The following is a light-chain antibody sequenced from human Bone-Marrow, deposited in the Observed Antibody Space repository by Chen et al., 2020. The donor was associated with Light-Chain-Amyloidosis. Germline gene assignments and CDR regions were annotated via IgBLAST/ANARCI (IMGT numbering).Light chain of an antibody. V-gene: IGLV1-44*01. CDR1: SSNIGSET. CDR3: SAWDDSLNSWV. J-gene: IGLJ3*02. Sequence: QSALTQPPSASGAPGQRVTISCSGSSSNIGSETVNWYQLLPGTAPKLPIYRDSLRPPGVPYRLAGSTSGTSASLAISGLESGDEGDYYCSAWDDSLNSWVFGGGTRLTVL. CDR2: RDS.